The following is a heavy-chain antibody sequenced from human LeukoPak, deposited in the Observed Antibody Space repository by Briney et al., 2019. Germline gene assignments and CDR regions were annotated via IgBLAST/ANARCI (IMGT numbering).Heavy chain of an antibody. CDR1: GFTFRSYA. V-gene: IGHV3-23*01. CDR3: ARTRSISSALWFDP. D-gene: IGHD2-21*01. J-gene: IGHJ5*02. Sequence: PGGSLRLSCATSGFTFRSYAMTWVRQGPGKGLEWVSAISSSVSLTYYADAVKGRFTISRDNSKNTLYLQMNSLRAEDTAVYYCARTRSISSALWFDPWGQGTLVTVSS. CDR2: ISSSVSLT.